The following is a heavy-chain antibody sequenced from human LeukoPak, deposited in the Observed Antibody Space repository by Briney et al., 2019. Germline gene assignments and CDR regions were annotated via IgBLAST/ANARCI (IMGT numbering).Heavy chain of an antibody. Sequence: SVKVSCKASGYTFTSYGISWVRQAPGQGLEWMGGIIPIFGTANYAQKFQGRVTITADESTSTAYMVLSSLRSEDTAVYYCARARYSSSWLRTDYWGQGTLVTVSS. CDR3: ARARYSSSWLRTDY. CDR2: IIPIFGTA. D-gene: IGHD6-13*01. J-gene: IGHJ4*02. CDR1: GYTFTSYG. V-gene: IGHV1-69*13.